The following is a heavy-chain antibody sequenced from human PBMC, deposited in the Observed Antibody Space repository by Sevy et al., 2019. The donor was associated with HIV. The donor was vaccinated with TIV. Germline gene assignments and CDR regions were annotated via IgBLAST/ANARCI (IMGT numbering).Heavy chain of an antibody. J-gene: IGHJ5*02. CDR1: GGSISSYY. CDR3: ARDFPGCWFDP. Sequence: SETLSLTCTVSGGSISSYYRSWIRQPAGKGLEWIGRIYTSGSTNYNPALKSRITMSLDKSKNQLSLLLSSVTAADSSAYYCARDFPGCWFDPWGQGTLVTVSS. D-gene: IGHD7-27*01. CDR2: IYTSGST. V-gene: IGHV4-4*07.